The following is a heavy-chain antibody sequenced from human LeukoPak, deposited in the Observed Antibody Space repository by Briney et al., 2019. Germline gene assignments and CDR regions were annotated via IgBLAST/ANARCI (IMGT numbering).Heavy chain of an antibody. V-gene: IGHV3-11*01. CDR1: GFDFSDHY. CDR2: INSRGTTF. J-gene: IGHJ4*02. Sequence: GGSLRLSCAASGFDFSDHYMGWIRQSPGKGLEWISFINSRGTTFYYGDSVKGRFTVSRDNAKNSLYLQMNSLKVEDTAFYFCARDRGGWYEDYFDAWGQGTLVTVSS. CDR3: ARDRGGWYEDYFDA. D-gene: IGHD6-19*01.